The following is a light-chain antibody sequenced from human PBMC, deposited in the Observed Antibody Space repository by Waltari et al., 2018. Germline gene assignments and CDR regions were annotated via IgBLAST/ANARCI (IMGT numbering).Light chain of an antibody. Sequence: DIQMSQSPSSLSASVGDRVTITCRASQDISSNLNWYQQKSGKAPKLLIYYGNTFASGVPSRFSGSGSGTEFTLTISSLQPEDFATYFCQQGNSNPYSFGQGTKVEIK. CDR2: YGN. CDR3: QQGNSNPYS. J-gene: IGKJ2*03. V-gene: IGKV1-9*01. CDR1: QDISSN.